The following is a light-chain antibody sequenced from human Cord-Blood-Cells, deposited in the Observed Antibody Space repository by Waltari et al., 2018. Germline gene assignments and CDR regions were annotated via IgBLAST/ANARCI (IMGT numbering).Light chain of an antibody. Sequence: IVLPQSPGTLSLSPGERATLSCRASQSVSSSYLAWYQQKPGQATRLLIDSASSRATGIPDRFSGSGSGTDFTCNISRLEPEDFAVYYCQQYGSSPTFGGGTKVEIK. J-gene: IGKJ4*01. V-gene: IGKV3-20*01. CDR3: QQYGSSPT. CDR2: SAS. CDR1: QSVSSSY.